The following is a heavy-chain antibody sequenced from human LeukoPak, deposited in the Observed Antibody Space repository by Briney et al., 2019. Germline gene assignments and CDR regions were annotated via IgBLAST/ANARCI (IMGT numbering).Heavy chain of an antibody. CDR1: GGPFSAYY. D-gene: IGHD6-19*01. CDR2: ISPTGGT. V-gene: IGHV4-34*01. Sequence: SETLSLTCAVSGGPFSAYYWSWIRQPPGRGLEWIGEISPTGGTNCNPSLKSRVSISVDTSRNQFSLKLSSVTAADTAVYYCGAIPMASTRFDPWGQGTLVTVSS. J-gene: IGHJ5*02. CDR3: GAIPMASTRFDP.